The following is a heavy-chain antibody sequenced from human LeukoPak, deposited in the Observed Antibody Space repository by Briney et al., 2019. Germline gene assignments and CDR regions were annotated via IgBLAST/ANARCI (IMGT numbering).Heavy chain of an antibody. CDR3: ASTPLYYYDYMDV. J-gene: IGHJ6*03. CDR2: IIPILGTA. Sequence: SVKVSCKTYGGSFSSYAIIWVRQAPGQGLEWMGGIIPILGTANYAQKFQGRVTITTDESTSAVYMELRSLRSEDTAVYYCASTPLYYYDYMDVWGLGTTVTVSS. V-gene: IGHV1-69*05. CDR1: GGSFSSYA.